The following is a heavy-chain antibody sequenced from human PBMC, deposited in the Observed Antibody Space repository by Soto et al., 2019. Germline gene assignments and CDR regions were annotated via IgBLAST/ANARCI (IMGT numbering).Heavy chain of an antibody. CDR2: IGGRGNSA. CDR1: GFIFTNYA. J-gene: IGHJ3*01. D-gene: IGHD5-12*01. Sequence: EVQVSESGGGLVRPGGSLRLSCAASGFIFTNYAMNWVRQAPGKGLEWVSVIGGRGNSAYYADSVQGRFTISRDNSKNKLSLQRSSLTADDTAIYYCVREGRGAFDFWGRGTMVTVSS. CDR3: VREGRGAFDF. V-gene: IGHV3-23*01.